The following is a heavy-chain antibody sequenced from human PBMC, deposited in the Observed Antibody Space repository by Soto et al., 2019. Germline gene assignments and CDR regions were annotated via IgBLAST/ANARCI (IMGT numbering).Heavy chain of an antibody. D-gene: IGHD3-16*02. CDR3: ARSLSMIWGSYRFPYYYYMDV. CDR1: GYTFTSYD. CDR2: MNPNSGNT. J-gene: IGHJ6*03. V-gene: IGHV1-8*01. Sequence: ASVKVSCKASGYTFTSYDINWVRLATGQGLEWMGWMNPNSGNTGYAQKFQGRVTMTRNTSISTAYMELSSLRSEDTAVYYCARSLSMIWGSYRFPYYYYMDVWGKGTTVTV.